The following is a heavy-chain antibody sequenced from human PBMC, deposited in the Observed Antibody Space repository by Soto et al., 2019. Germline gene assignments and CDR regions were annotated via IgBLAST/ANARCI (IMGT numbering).Heavy chain of an antibody. J-gene: IGHJ6*02. Sequence: SETLSLTCAVYGGSFSGYYWSWIRQPPGKGLEWIGEINHSGSTNYNPSLKSRVTISVDTSKNQFSLKLSSVTAADTAVYYCARGVITMVRGVINLAYYYYGMDVRGQGTTVTVSS. CDR3: ARGVITMVRGVINLAYYYYGMDV. CDR1: GGSFSGYY. CDR2: INHSGST. V-gene: IGHV4-34*01. D-gene: IGHD3-10*01.